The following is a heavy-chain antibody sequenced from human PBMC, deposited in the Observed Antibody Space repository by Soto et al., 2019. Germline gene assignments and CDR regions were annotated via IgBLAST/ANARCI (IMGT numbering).Heavy chain of an antibody. V-gene: IGHV4-59*12. CDR1: GDSISSYN. CDR3: ARRRGFPYYYGMDV. J-gene: IGHJ6*02. D-gene: IGHD5-12*01. Sequence: SETLSLTCTVSGDSISSYNLAWIRQPPGKGLEWIGSFRSSGGTSYNPSLKSRVTISADASTNQFSLTLSSVTAADTAVYYCARRRGFPYYYGMDVWGQGTTVTVSS. CDR2: FRSSGGT.